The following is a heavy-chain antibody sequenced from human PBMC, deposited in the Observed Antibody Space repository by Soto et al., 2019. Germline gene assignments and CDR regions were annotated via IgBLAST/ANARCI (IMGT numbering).Heavy chain of an antibody. Sequence: EVQVLESGGVVVQPGGSLRLSCVASGFMFSPYAMSWVRQAPGQGLEWVSTLGGTAGGTDYADSVKGRFTVSRDNSKNTAYLPMSGLSAEHTAGYYCTRGASPDNWGQGPLVTVSS. CDR3: TRGASPDN. CDR2: LGGTAGGT. J-gene: IGHJ4*02. V-gene: IGHV3-23*01. D-gene: IGHD3-16*01. CDR1: GFMFSPYA.